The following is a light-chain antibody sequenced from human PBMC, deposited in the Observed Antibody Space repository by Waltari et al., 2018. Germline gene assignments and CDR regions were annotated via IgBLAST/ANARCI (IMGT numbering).Light chain of an antibody. V-gene: IGKV3-15*01. CDR2: GAS. J-gene: IGKJ2*01. CDR3: QQYNSWRT. Sequence: EILMTQSPPTLSVSPGESATLSCRASQSIARSLAWYQQKPGQAPRLLIYGASTRATGIPARFSGSGSGTEFTLTISSLQSEDFAVYYCQQYNSWRTFGQGTKLEIK. CDR1: QSIARS.